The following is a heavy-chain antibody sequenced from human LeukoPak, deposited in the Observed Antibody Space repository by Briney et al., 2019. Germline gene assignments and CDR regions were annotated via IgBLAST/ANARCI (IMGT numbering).Heavy chain of an antibody. Sequence: GGSLTLSCAASGFTFSSYSMNWVRQAPGKGLEWVSSISSSSGYIYYADSVKGRFTISRDNAKNSLFLQMNSLRAEDTAVYYCARFAQAYYYGMDVWGQGTTVTVSS. CDR1: GFTFSSYS. CDR3: ARFAQAYYYGMDV. CDR2: ISSSSGYI. J-gene: IGHJ6*02. V-gene: IGHV3-21*01.